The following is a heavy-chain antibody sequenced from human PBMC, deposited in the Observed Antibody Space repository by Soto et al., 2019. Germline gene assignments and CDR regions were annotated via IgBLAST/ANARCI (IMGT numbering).Heavy chain of an antibody. CDR2: INHSGST. V-gene: IGHV4-34*01. D-gene: IGHD3-10*01. J-gene: IGHJ4*02. Sequence: PSETLSLTCAVYGGSFSCYYWSWIRQPPGKGLEWIGEINHSGSTNYNPSLKSRVTISVDTSKNQFSLKLSSVTAADTAVYYCALPGMGSWGQGTLVTVS. CDR3: ALPGMGS. CDR1: GGSFSCYY.